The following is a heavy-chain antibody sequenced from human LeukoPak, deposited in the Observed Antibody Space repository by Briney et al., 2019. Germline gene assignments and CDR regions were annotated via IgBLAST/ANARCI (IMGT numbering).Heavy chain of an antibody. CDR3: ARGLRYFDWFNPYFDY. Sequence: PSETLSLTCTVSGGSISRYYWSWIRQPAGKGLEWIGRTYSSGSTNYNPSLKSRVTMSVDTSKNQFSLKLSSVTAADTAVYYCARGLRYFDWFNPYFDYWGQGTLVTVSS. CDR2: TYSSGST. V-gene: IGHV4-4*07. CDR1: GGSISRYY. D-gene: IGHD3-9*01. J-gene: IGHJ4*02.